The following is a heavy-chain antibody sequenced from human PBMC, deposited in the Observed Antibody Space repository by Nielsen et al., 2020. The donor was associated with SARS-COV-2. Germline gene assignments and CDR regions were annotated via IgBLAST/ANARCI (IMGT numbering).Heavy chain of an antibody. CDR1: GYTFTSYY. D-gene: IGHD3-22*01. Sequence: ASVKVSCKASGYTFTSYYMHWVRQAPGQGLEWMGIINPSGGSTSYAQKFQGRVTMTRDTSTSTVYMELSSLRSEDTAVYYCAVSRITMIVVLRAFDIWGQGTMVTVSS. V-gene: IGHV1-46*01. J-gene: IGHJ3*02. CDR2: INPSGGST. CDR3: AVSRITMIVVLRAFDI.